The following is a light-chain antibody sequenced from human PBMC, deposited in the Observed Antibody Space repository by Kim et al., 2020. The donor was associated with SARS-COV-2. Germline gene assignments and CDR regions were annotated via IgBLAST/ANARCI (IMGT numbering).Light chain of an antibody. Sequence: EIVMTQSPATLSVSPGERATLSCRASRSLGTNLAWYQQKPGQAPRLLIFGASTRATGISARFSGSGSGTDFILTISSLQSEDFAVYYCQQYTDCISFGGGTKVDIK. CDR2: GAS. J-gene: IGKJ4*01. V-gene: IGKV3-15*01. CDR3: QQYTDCIS. CDR1: RSLGTN.